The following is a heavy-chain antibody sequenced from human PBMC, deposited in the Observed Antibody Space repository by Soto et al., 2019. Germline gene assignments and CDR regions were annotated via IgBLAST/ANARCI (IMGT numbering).Heavy chain of an antibody. J-gene: IGHJ1*01. CDR2: INHSGST. V-gene: IGHV4-34*01. CDR1: GGSFSGYY. Sequence: QVQLQQWGAGLLKPSETLSLTCAVYGGSFSGYYWSWIRQPPGKGLEWIGEINHSGSTNYNPSLKSRVTISVDTSKNQFSLKLSSVTAADTAVYYCARARSIVVVIGEYFQHWGQGTLVTVSS. CDR3: ARARSIVVVIGEYFQH. D-gene: IGHD3-22*01.